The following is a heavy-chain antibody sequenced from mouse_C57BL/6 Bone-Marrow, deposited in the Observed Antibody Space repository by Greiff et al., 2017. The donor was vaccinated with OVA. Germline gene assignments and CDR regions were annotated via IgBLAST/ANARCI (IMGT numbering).Heavy chain of an antibody. Sequence: EVNLVESGGGLVQSGRSLRLSCATSGFTFSDFYMEWVRQAPGKGLEWIAASRNKANDYTTEYSASVKGRFIVSRDTSQSILYLQMNALRAEDTAIYYCARDALGTPHWYFDVWGTGTTVTVSS. D-gene: IGHD3-3*01. CDR2: SRNKANDYTT. CDR3: ARDALGTPHWYFDV. V-gene: IGHV7-1*01. CDR1: GFTFSDFY. J-gene: IGHJ1*03.